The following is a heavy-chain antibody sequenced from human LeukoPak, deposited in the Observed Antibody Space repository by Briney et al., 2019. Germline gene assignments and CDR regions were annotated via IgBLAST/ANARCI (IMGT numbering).Heavy chain of an antibody. CDR3: AKDASSDYYDSSGYYGLFDY. Sequence: PGGSLRLSCAASGFTFSSYDMHWVRQAPGKGLEWVAVISYDGSNKYYADSVKGRFTISRDNSKNTLYLQMNSLRAEDTAVYYCAKDASSDYYDSSGYYGLFDYWGQGTLVTVSS. V-gene: IGHV3-30*18. J-gene: IGHJ4*02. CDR2: ISYDGSNK. D-gene: IGHD3-22*01. CDR1: GFTFSSYD.